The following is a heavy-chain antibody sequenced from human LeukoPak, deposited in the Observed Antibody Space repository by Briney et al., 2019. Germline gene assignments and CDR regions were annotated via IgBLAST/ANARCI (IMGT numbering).Heavy chain of an antibody. CDR1: GYTLTELP. Sequence: GASVKVSCKVYGYTLTELPMHWVRQAPGKGLEWMGCFDPEDGETIYAQRFQGRVTMTDDTSTETAYMELSSLRSDDTAVYYCSTLRESDVWGQGTTVTVSS. CDR2: FDPEDGET. D-gene: IGHD2/OR15-2a*01. V-gene: IGHV1-24*01. CDR3: STLRESDV. J-gene: IGHJ6*02.